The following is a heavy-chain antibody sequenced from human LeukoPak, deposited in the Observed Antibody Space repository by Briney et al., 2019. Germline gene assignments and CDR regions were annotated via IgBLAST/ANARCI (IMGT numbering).Heavy chain of an antibody. D-gene: IGHD4-17*01. J-gene: IGHJ4*02. Sequence: SETLSLTCAVYGGSFSGYYWSWIRQPPGKGLEWIGESNHSGRTNYNPSLKSRVTISVDTSKNQFSLKVSSVTAADTAVYYCARSDYGDYEGQYYFDYWGQGTLVTVSS. CDR1: GGSFSGYY. CDR2: SNHSGRT. CDR3: ARSDYGDYEGQYYFDY. V-gene: IGHV4-34*01.